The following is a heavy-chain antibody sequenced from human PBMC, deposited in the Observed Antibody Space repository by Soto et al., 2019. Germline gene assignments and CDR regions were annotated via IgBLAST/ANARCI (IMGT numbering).Heavy chain of an antibody. CDR2: IYYSGTT. CDR1: GGSISSYY. V-gene: IGHV4-59*01. CDR3: ARANPGYYYDSSGYSGYYFDY. D-gene: IGHD3-22*01. J-gene: IGHJ4*02. Sequence: KPXGTLSLTCTVSGGSISSYYWSWIRQPPGKGLEWIGYIYYSGTTNYNPSLKRRVTISVDTSKNQFSLKLSSVTAADTAVYYCARANPGYYYDSSGYSGYYFDYWGQGSLVTVSS.